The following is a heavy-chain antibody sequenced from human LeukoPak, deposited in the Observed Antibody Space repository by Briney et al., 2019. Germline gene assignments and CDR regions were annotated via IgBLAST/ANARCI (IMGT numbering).Heavy chain of an antibody. J-gene: IGHJ4*02. CDR2: ISGSGGNT. V-gene: IGHV3-23*01. CDR3: AKEYSVRNLFDH. CDR1: GFTFSSYA. D-gene: IGHD2-21*01. Sequence: GGSLRLSCAASGFTFSSYAMSWVRQAPGKGLEWVSAISGSGGNTYYADSVEGRFTISRDNSKNTLYLQMNSLRAEDTAVYYCAKEYSVRNLFDHWGQGTLVAVSS.